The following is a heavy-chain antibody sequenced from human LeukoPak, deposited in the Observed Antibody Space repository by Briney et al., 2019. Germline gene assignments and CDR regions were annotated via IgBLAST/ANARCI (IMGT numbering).Heavy chain of an antibody. D-gene: IGHD1-26*01. V-gene: IGHV4-39*01. CDR3: ARWSSGSADY. CDR1: GGSITSSSNH. Sequence: SETLSLTCTVPGGSITSSSNHWGWIRQPPGKGLEWIGTIYYTGSTYYNPSLKSRITISVDTSKNQFSLKLTSVTAADTAVYYCARWSSGSADYWGQGTLVTVSS. J-gene: IGHJ4*02. CDR2: IYYTGST.